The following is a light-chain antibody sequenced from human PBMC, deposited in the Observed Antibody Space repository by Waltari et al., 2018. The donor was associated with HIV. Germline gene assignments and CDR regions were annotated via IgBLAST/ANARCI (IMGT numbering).Light chain of an antibody. J-gene: IGLJ1*01. CDR1: SSDVGGYNY. CDR3: SSYTSSSPYA. CDR2: DVS. Sequence: QSALTQPASVSGSPGQSITISCTGTSSDVGGYNYVSWYQQHPGKAPKLMIYDVSNRPARVSSCFSWSKSGNTASLTISGLQAEDEADYYCSSYTSSSPYAFGTGTKVTVL. V-gene: IGLV2-14*03.